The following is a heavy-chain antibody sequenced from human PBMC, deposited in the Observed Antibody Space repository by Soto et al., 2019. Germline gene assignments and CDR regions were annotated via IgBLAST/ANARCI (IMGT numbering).Heavy chain of an antibody. CDR3: AKDQGGCSSTSCPL. J-gene: IGHJ4*02. Sequence: GGSLRLSCAASGFTFSSYAMSWVRQAPGKGLEWVSAISGSGGSTYYADSVKGRLTISRDNSKNTLYLQMNSLRAEDTAVYYCAKDQGGCSSTSCPLWGQGTLVTVSS. V-gene: IGHV3-23*01. CDR1: GFTFSSYA. D-gene: IGHD2-2*01. CDR2: ISGSGGST.